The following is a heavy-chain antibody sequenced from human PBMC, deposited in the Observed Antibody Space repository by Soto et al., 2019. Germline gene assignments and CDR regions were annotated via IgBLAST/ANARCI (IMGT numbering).Heavy chain of an antibody. CDR3: AKDFRAFDFWSGCCDP. J-gene: IGHJ5*02. Sequence: QVQLVESGGGVVQPGRSLRVSCAASGFTFSSYGAHWVRQAPGKGLEWVAVISYDGSNKYYADSVKGRFTISRDNSKNTLWLQMNSLRAEDRAVYYCAKDFRAFDFWSGCCDPWGQGTLVTVSS. D-gene: IGHD3-3*01. V-gene: IGHV3-30*18. CDR2: ISYDGSNK. CDR1: GFTFSSYG.